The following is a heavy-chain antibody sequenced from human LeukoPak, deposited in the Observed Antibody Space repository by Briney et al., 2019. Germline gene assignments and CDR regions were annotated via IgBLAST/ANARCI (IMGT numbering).Heavy chain of an antibody. J-gene: IGHJ4*02. CDR1: GFTFSNAW. V-gene: IGHV3-15*01. CDR2: VKSKTNGGTI. Sequence: GGSLRLSCTASGFTFSNAWMSWVRQAPGKGLEWVGRVKSKTNGGTIDYAAPVKGRFTISRDDSKNTLYLQMNSLKTEDTAVYYCTKFDYVAFEYWGQGALVTVSS. D-gene: IGHD4-17*01. CDR3: TKFDYVAFEY.